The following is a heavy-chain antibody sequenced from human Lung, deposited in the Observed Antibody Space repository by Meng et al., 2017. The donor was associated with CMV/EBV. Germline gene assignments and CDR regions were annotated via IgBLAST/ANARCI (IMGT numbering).Heavy chain of an antibody. CDR1: GYTFTSYG. J-gene: IGHJ4*02. CDR2: ISAYNGNT. V-gene: IGHV1-18*01. Sequence: ASVXVSCKASGYTFTSYGISWVRQAPGQELEGMGWISAYNGNTNYAQKLQGRVTMTTDTSTSTAYMALRSLRSDDTAVYYCARNRYCSSTSCYFDYWGQGTLVTVSS. CDR3: ARNRYCSSTSCYFDY. D-gene: IGHD2-2*01.